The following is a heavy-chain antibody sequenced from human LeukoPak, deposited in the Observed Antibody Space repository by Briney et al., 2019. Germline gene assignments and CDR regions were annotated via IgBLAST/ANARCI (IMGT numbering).Heavy chain of an antibody. CDR1: GFTFRRCG. Sequence: GGSLRLSCVASGFTFRRCGMHWVRQAPGKGLEWVAVIYSDGRNAYYADSVEGRFTISRDNSKNTLYLQMNSLRAEDTAVYYCARAEPGLFDYWGLGTLVTVSS. V-gene: IGHV3-33*01. CDR3: ARAEPGLFDY. CDR2: IYSDGRNA. J-gene: IGHJ4*02.